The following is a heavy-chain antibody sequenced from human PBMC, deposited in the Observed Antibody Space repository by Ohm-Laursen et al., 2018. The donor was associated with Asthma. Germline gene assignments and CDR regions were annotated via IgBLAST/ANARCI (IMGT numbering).Heavy chain of an antibody. CDR1: GFTFSSYA. CDR2: ISYDGSNK. V-gene: IGHV3-30-3*01. J-gene: IGHJ4*02. Sequence: SLRLSCSASGFTFSSYAMHWVRQAPGKGLEWVAVISYDGSNKYYADSVKGRLTISRDNSKNTLYLQMNSLRAEDTAVYYCARDIGEGATWDYFDYWGQGTLVTVSS. CDR3: ARDIGEGATWDYFDY. D-gene: IGHD1-26*01.